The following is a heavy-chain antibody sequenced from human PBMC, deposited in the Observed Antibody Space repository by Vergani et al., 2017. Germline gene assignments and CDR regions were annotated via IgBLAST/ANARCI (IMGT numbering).Heavy chain of an antibody. Sequence: QVQLVQSGAEVKKPGASVKVSCKASGYTFTGYYMHWVRQAPGQGLEWMGWIRPKSGDTKFGQTFQGRVTLTSDAANTTVYMEVRRLTSDDTAMYYCAREGDSDFFDLWGHGTPVTVSS. CDR3: AREGDSDFFDL. CDR2: IRPKSGDT. J-gene: IGHJ4*03. V-gene: IGHV1-2*02. CDR1: GYTFTGYY. D-gene: IGHD2-21*02.